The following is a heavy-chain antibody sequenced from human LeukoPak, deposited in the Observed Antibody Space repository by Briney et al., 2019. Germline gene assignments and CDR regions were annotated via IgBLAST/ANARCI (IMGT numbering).Heavy chain of an antibody. D-gene: IGHD3-10*02. J-gene: IGHJ6*04. Sequence: PGGSLRLSCAASGFTFGSYAMTWVRQAPGKGLEWVSCISGSGASTFYADSVKGRFTISRDNSKNTLYLQMNSLRAEDTAVYYCAELGITMIGGVWGKGTTVTISS. V-gene: IGHV3-23*01. CDR1: GFTFGSYA. CDR2: ISGSGAST. CDR3: AELGITMIGGV.